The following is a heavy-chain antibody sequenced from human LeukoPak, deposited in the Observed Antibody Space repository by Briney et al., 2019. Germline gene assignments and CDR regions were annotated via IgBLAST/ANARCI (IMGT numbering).Heavy chain of an antibody. J-gene: IGHJ4*02. CDR2: ISTSSSYM. V-gene: IGHV3-21*01. Sequence: GGSLRLSCAASGFTFSSYSMNWVRQAPGKGLEWVSSISTSSSYMYYADSVKGRFTTSRDNAKNSLYLQMNSLRAEDTAVYYCARACGGDCYSSDYWGQGTLVTVSS. D-gene: IGHD2-21*02. CDR3: ARACGGDCYSSDY. CDR1: GFTFSSYS.